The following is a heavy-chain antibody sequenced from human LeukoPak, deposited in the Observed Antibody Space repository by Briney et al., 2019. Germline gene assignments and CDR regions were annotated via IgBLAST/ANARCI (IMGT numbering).Heavy chain of an antibody. CDR3: ARTVGLWFGESNNWFDP. CDR1: GGPISSYY. Sequence: SETLSLTCTVSGGPISSYYWSWIRQPAGKGLEWIGRIYTSGSTNYNPSLKSRVTMSVDTPKNQFSLKLSSVTAADTAVYYCARTVGLWFGESNNWFDPWGQGTLVTVSS. J-gene: IGHJ5*02. CDR2: IYTSGST. V-gene: IGHV4-4*07. D-gene: IGHD3-10*01.